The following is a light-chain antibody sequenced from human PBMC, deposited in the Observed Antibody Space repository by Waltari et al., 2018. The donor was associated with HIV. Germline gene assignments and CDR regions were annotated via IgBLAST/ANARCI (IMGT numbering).Light chain of an antibody. V-gene: IGLV6-57*02. CDR1: SGNIADNY. CDR3: QSYARSGVV. J-gene: IGLJ2*01. Sequence: NFMLTQPHSVSESPGKTIVISCTGSSGNIADNYVQWYQQRPGSAPTTVIYEDNQRHSGVPDRFSSSIDSSSNSASLTISGLRPEDEADYCCQSYARSGVVFGGGTKLTVL. CDR2: EDN.